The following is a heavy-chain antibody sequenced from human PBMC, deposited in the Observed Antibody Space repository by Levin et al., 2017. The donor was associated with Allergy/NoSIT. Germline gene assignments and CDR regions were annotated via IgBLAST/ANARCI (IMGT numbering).Heavy chain of an antibody. J-gene: IGHJ4*02. V-gene: IGHV3-48*01. CDR3: VTDESGDEDFDY. Sequence: LSLTCAASGFILRTSDMNWVRQAPGKGLEWISFITRTSRTISYADSVKGRFTVSRDNAKNSLYLDMNSLRAEDTAVYYCVTDESGDEDFDYWGQGTLVTVSS. CDR1: GFILRTSD. D-gene: IGHD7-27*01. CDR2: ITRTSRTI.